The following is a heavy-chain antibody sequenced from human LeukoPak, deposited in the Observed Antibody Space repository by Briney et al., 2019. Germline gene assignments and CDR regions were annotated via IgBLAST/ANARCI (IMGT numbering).Heavy chain of an antibody. CDR2: ISGSGGST. D-gene: IGHD6-6*01. CDR3: AKGEYSSSGAFDY. V-gene: IGHV3-23*01. J-gene: IGHJ4*02. Sequence: GGSLRLSCAASGFTFSSYAMSWVRQAPGKGLEWVSAISGSGGSTYYADSVKGRFTISRDNSKNTLYLQMNSLRVEDTAVYYCAKGEYSSSGAFDYWGQGTLVTVSS. CDR1: GFTFSSYA.